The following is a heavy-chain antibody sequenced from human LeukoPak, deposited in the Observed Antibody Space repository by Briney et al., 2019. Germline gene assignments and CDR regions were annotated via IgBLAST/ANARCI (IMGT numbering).Heavy chain of an antibody. CDR1: GYSFTSYW. V-gene: IGHV5-10-1*01. J-gene: IGHJ6*04. CDR3: ARLYCSGGSCYSRYYGMDV. Sequence: AGESLRISCKGSGYSFTSYWISWVRQMPGKGLEWMGRIDPSDSYTNYGPSFQGHVTISADKSISTAYLQWSSLKASDTAMYYCARLYCSGGSCYSRYYGMDVWGKGTTVTVSS. D-gene: IGHD2-15*01. CDR2: IDPSDSYT.